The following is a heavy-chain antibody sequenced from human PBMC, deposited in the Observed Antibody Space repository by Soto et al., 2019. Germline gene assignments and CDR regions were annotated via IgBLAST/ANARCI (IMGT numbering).Heavy chain of an antibody. D-gene: IGHD2-2*02. CDR3: ARDGDCSSTSCYTSACDY. CDR2: ISAYNGNT. V-gene: IGHV1-18*01. CDR1: GGTFTSYG. Sequence: QVQLVQSGAEVKKPGSSVKVSCKASGGTFTSYGISWVRQAPGQGLEWMGWISAYNGNTNYAQKLQGRVTMTTDTSTSTAYMELRSLRSDDTAVYYCARDGDCSSTSCYTSACDYWGQGTLVTVSS. J-gene: IGHJ4*02.